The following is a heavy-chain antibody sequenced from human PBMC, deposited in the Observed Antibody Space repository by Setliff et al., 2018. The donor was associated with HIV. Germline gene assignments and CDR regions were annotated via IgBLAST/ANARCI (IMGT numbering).Heavy chain of an antibody. V-gene: IGHV7-4-1*02. CDR1: GYTLTTFG. D-gene: IGHD1-26*01. J-gene: IGHJ4*02. CDR3: ARVGSYWSTFDY. Sequence: ASVKVSCKASGYTLTTFGISWVRQAPGQGLEWMGWINTETGNPMYAQGFTGRFVFSLDTSVSTAYLLISSLKTEDTAMYYCARVGSYWSTFDYWGQGALVTVSS. CDR2: INTETGNP.